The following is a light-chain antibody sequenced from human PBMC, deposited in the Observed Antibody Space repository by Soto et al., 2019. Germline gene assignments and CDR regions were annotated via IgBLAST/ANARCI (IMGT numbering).Light chain of an antibody. CDR1: QNIYTW. Sequence: DIPMTQSPSTLSASVGDRVTITCRASQNIYTWLAWYQQKPGKAPKLLIYDASYLESGVPSRFSGSGSGTEFTLTISSLQPDDFATDYCQQYNTYWTFGQANTVEIK. CDR2: DAS. CDR3: QQYNTYWT. J-gene: IGKJ1*01. V-gene: IGKV1-5*01.